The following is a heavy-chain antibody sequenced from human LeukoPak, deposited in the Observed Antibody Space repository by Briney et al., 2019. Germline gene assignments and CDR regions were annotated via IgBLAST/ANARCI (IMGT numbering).Heavy chain of an antibody. J-gene: IGHJ4*02. CDR2: MNPNSGST. CDR3: ARGVHYYGSGSYNDY. CDR1: GYTFTSYD. V-gene: IGHV1-8*01. D-gene: IGHD3-10*01. Sequence: GASVKVSCKASGYTFTSYDINWVRQATGQGLEWMGWMNPNSGSTGYAQKFQGRVTMTRNTSISTAYMGLSSLRSEDTAVYYCARGVHYYGSGSYNDYWGQGTLVTVSS.